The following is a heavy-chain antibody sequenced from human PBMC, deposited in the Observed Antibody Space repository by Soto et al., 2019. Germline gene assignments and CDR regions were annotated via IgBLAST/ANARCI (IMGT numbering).Heavy chain of an antibody. Sequence: QVQLQESGPGLVKPSETMSLSCTVSGGSISSSYWSWFRQSPGKRMEWIGYVHHSWGSSYNPSLQSRVAISLDTSKSQFSLKVTSGTATDTAVYYCARQGFGPLHGLVDVWGQGTTVTVSS. CDR1: GGSISSSY. J-gene: IGHJ6*02. CDR2: VHHSWGS. V-gene: IGHV4-59*08. D-gene: IGHD3-10*01. CDR3: ARQGFGPLHGLVDV.